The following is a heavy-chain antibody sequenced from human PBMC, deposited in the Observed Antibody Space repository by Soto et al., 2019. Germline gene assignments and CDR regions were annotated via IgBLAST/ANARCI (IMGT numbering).Heavy chain of an antibody. CDR2: INTYNGMT. Sequence: QVQLVQSGGEVKKPGASVTVSCKASGYTFINYHITWVRQAPGQGLEWMAWINTYNGMTDYAQRFQSRVTMTRDTTTSTAYMELRTLGSDDTAVYFCAKSPRGEMATDWGQGTLVTVSS. D-gene: IGHD5-12*01. CDR1: GYTFINYH. V-gene: IGHV1-18*01. CDR3: AKSPRGEMATD. J-gene: IGHJ4*02.